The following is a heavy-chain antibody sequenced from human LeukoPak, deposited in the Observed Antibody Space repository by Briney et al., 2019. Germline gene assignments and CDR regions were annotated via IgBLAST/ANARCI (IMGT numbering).Heavy chain of an antibody. D-gene: IGHD3-22*01. CDR2: INWNGGST. CDR1: GLTFSNYN. V-gene: IGHV3-20*04. Sequence: GGSLRLSCAASGLTFSNYNMNWVRQAPGKGLEWVSGINWNGGSTGYADSVKGRFTISRDNAKNSLYLQMNSLRAEDTALYYCARSHYYDSFQLGAFDIWGQGTMVTVSS. CDR3: ARSHYYDSFQLGAFDI. J-gene: IGHJ3*02.